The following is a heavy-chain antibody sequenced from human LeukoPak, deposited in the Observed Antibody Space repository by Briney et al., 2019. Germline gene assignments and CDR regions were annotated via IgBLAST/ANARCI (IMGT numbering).Heavy chain of an antibody. CDR1: GDSISSGGYY. CDR3: ARSASGTYYYYGMDV. CDR2: IYYSGST. V-gene: IGHV4-31*03. Sequence: PSETLSLTCTVSGDSISSGGYYWSWIRQHPGKGLEWIGYIYYSGSTYYNPSLKSRVTISVDTSKNQFSLKLSSVTAADTAVYYCARSASGTYYYYGMDVWGQGTTVTVSS. D-gene: IGHD1-7*01. J-gene: IGHJ6*02.